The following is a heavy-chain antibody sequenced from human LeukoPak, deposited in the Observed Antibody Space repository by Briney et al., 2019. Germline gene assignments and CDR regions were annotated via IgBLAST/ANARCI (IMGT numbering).Heavy chain of an antibody. D-gene: IGHD3-16*02. J-gene: IGHJ4*02. Sequence: GGSLRLSCAASGFTFSSYWMSWVRQAPGKGLEWVANIKQDGSEKYYVDSAKGRFTISRDNAKNSLYLQMNSLRAEDTAVYYCASSTYYDYVWGSYRYDYWGQGTLVTVSS. V-gene: IGHV3-7*01. CDR3: ASSTYYDYVWGSYRYDY. CDR2: IKQDGSEK. CDR1: GFTFSSYW.